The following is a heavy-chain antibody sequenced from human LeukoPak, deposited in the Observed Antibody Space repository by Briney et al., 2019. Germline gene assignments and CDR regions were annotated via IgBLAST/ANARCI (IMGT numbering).Heavy chain of an antibody. V-gene: IGHV4-61*01. CDR3: ARIRITMVRGVIRYGYYFDY. Sequence: PSETLSLTCTVSGYSISSGYYWGWIRQPPGKGLEWIGYIYYSGSTNYNPSLKSRVTISVDTSKNQFSLKLSSVTAADTAVYYCARIRITMVRGVIRYGYYFDYWGQGTLVTVSS. CDR1: GYSISSGYY. CDR2: IYYSGST. J-gene: IGHJ4*02. D-gene: IGHD3-10*01.